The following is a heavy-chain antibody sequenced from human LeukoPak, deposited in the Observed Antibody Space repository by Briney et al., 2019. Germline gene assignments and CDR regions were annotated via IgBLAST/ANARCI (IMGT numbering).Heavy chain of an antibody. CDR3: ARIYCSGGSCYWGHFQH. J-gene: IGHJ1*01. D-gene: IGHD2-15*01. CDR2: ISAYNGNT. Sequence: ALVKVSCKATSRISWVRQAPGQGLEWMGWISAYNGNTNYAQKLQGRVTMTTDTSTSTAYMELRSLRSDDTAVYYCARIYCSGGSCYWGHFQHWGQGTLVTVSS. V-gene: IGHV1-18*01. CDR1: TSR.